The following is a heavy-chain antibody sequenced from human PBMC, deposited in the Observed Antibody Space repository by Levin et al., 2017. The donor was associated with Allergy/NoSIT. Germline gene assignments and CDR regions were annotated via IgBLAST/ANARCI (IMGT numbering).Heavy chain of an antibody. CDR3: AREGIAVAATEPFDY. D-gene: IGHD6-19*01. J-gene: IGHJ4*02. CDR2: INPNSGGT. Sequence: GESLKISCKASGYTFTGYYMHWVRQAPGQGLEWMGWINPNSGGTNYAQKFQGRVTMTRDTSISTAYMELSRLRSDDTAVYYCAREGIAVAATEPFDYWGQGTLVTVSS. V-gene: IGHV1-2*02. CDR1: GYTFTGYY.